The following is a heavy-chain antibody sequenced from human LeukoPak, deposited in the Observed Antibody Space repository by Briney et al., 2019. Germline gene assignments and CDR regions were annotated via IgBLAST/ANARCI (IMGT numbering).Heavy chain of an antibody. D-gene: IGHD3-9*01. Sequence: SETLSLTRAVSGYSISSGYSWGWIRQPPGKGLEWIGSIYYSGSTYYNPSLKSRVTISMDTSKNQFSLKLSSVTAADTAVYYCAGGYDILTGYDYWGQGTLVTVSS. CDR3: AGGYDILTGYDY. V-gene: IGHV4-38-2*01. J-gene: IGHJ4*02. CDR2: IYYSGST. CDR1: GYSISSGYS.